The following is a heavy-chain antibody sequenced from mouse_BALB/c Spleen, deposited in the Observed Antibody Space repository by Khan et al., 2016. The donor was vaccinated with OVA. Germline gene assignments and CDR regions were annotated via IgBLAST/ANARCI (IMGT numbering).Heavy chain of an antibody. CDR2: ISSGCDYT. J-gene: IGHJ3*01. Sequence: EVQLQESGGDLVKPGGSLTLSCAASGFTFSSYSMSWVRQTPDQRLEWVASISSGCDYTYYPDIVKGRFTISRDNAKNTLYLEMSSLKSEDTAMYYCASHLTGSFAYWGQGTLVTVSA. V-gene: IGHV5-6*01. D-gene: IGHD4-1*01. CDR3: ASHLTGSFAY. CDR1: GFTFSSYS.